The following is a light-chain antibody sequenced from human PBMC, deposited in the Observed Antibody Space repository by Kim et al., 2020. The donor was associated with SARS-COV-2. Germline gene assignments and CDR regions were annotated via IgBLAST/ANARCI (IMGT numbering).Light chain of an antibody. CDR3: QVWDSSSDDIVI. Sequence: YELTQPPSVSVAPGKTAKITCGGNNVGNNIVHWYQQKPGQAPVLVISYNSVRPSGIPERLSGSNSGNTATLTISRVEAGDEADYYCQVWDSSSDDIVIFGGGTQLTVL. CDR2: YNS. V-gene: IGLV3-21*04. CDR1: NVGNNI. J-gene: IGLJ2*01.